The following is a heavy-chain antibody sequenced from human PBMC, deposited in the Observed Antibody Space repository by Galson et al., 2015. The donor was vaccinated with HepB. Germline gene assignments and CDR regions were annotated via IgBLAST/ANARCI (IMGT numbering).Heavy chain of an antibody. CDR3: AREGSSNDFDD. CDR1: GYTFTGSY. J-gene: IGHJ4*02. CDR2: INPNTGGT. V-gene: IGHV1-2*05. D-gene: IGHD6-13*01. Sequence: SVKVSCKASGYTFTGSYIHWVRQAPGQGLEWMGRINPNTGGTKYAQKFQGRVTMTRDTSISTAYMELSRLTSEDTGVYYCAREGSSNDFDDWGQGTLVTVSS.